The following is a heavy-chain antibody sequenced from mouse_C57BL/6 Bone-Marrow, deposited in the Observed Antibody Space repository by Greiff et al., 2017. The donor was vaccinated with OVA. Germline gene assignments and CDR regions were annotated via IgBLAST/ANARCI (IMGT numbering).Heavy chain of an antibody. CDR3: AKTGSSTMVTTGDAMDY. V-gene: IGHV2-5*01. D-gene: IGHD2-2*01. J-gene: IGHJ4*01. Sequence: QVQLQQSGPGLVQPSQSLSITCTVSGFSLTSYGVPWVRQSPGKGLEWLGVIWRGGSTDYNAAFMSRLSITKDNSKSQVFFKMNSLQADDTAIYYCAKTGSSTMVTTGDAMDYWGQGTSVTVSS. CDR2: IWRGGST. CDR1: GFSLTSYG.